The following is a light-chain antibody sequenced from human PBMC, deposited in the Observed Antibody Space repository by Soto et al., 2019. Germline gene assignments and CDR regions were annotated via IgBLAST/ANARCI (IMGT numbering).Light chain of an antibody. CDR1: QSVDSSY. CDR2: GAS. V-gene: IGKV3-20*01. Sequence: EIVLTQSPGTLSLSPGERATLSCRASQSVDSSYLAWYQQKPGQAPRLLIYGASSRATGIPDRFSGSGSGTDFTFTISRLEPEDFAVYDCQQFGSPFTFGPGTKVDIK. CDR3: QQFGSPFT. J-gene: IGKJ3*01.